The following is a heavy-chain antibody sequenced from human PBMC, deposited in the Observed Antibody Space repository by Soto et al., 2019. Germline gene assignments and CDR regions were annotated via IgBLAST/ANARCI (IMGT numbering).Heavy chain of an antibody. Sequence: GGSLRLSCAASAFTFSRYAMNWVRQAPGQGLEWVSAISASGGNTYYADSVKGRFTISRDNSKNTLYLQMNSLRAEDTAVYYCAKDPDTPTVFDSWGQGTLVTVSS. V-gene: IGHV3-23*01. CDR1: AFTFSRYA. CDR3: AKDPDTPTVFDS. CDR2: ISASGGNT. J-gene: IGHJ4*02. D-gene: IGHD5-18*01.